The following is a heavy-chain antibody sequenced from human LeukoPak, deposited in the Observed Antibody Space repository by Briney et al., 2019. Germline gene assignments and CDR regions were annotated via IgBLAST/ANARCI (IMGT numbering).Heavy chain of an antibody. Sequence: SETLSLTCTVSGASISSGSYYWSWIRQPAGKGLEWIGRIYTSGTTNYSPSLKSRLTISLDTSKNQFSLKLTSVTAADTAVYYCARYDSDNAMLDYWGQGTLVTVSS. J-gene: IGHJ4*02. CDR2: IYTSGTT. V-gene: IGHV4-61*02. CDR1: GASISSGSYY. CDR3: ARYDSDNAMLDY. D-gene: IGHD3-22*01.